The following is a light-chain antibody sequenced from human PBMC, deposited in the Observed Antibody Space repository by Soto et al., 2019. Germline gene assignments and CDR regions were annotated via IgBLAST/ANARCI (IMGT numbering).Light chain of an antibody. CDR3: RSYTSSSGPYV. J-gene: IGLJ1*01. Sequence: QSALSQPASVYGSPGQPITISCTGTSSDVGGYNYVSWYQQHPVKAPKLMIYDVTNRPSGVSDRFSGSKSGNTASLTISGLQAEDEADYYCRSYTSSSGPYVFGLGTKVTVL. CDR2: DVT. CDR1: SSDVGGYNY. V-gene: IGLV2-14*01.